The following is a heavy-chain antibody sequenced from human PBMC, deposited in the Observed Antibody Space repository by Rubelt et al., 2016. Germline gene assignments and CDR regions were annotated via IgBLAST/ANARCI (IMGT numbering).Heavy chain of an antibody. CDR1: GYTFTSYD. Sequence: QVQLVQSGAEVKKPGASVKVSCKASGYTFTSYDINWVRQATGQGLEWMGWMNPNSGNTGYAQRFQGGFTMTRNTPIITAYMGLSSLRYSDTAGYYCARALTRTLTTDPYHFDYWGQGTLVTVSS. CDR2: MNPNSGNT. CDR3: ARALTRTLTTDPYHFDY. V-gene: IGHV1-8*01. J-gene: IGHJ4*02. D-gene: IGHD4-17*01.